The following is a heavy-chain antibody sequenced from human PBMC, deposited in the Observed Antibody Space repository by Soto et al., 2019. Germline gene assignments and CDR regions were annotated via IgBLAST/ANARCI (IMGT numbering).Heavy chain of an antibody. CDR2: IYYSGSN. CDR1: GGSISSGEHY. Sequence: QVQLQESGPGLVKPSQTLSLTCTVSGGSISSGEHYWSWIRRLPGKGLEWIGNIYYSGSNYYNPSLKSRVTISVDTSKNQFSLNLSSVTAADTAIYYCARDRYGVPRGDYFDSWGQGILVTVSS. V-gene: IGHV4-31*03. D-gene: IGHD4-17*01. J-gene: IGHJ4*02. CDR3: ARDRYGVPRGDYFDS.